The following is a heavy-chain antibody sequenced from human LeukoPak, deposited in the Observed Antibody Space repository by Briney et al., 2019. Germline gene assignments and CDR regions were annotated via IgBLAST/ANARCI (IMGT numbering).Heavy chain of an antibody. CDR3: ARDPFFDY. J-gene: IGHJ4*02. CDR1: GFTFSSYA. V-gene: IGHV3-7*01. Sequence: PGGSLRLSCAASGFTFSSYAMSWVRQAPGKGLEWVANIKQDGSEKYYVDSVKGRFTISRDNAKNSLYLQMNSLRAEDTAVYYCARDPFFDYWGQGTLVTVSS. CDR2: IKQDGSEK.